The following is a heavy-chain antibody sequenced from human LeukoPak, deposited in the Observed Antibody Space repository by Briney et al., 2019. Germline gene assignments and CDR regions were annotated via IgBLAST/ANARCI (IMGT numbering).Heavy chain of an antibody. CDR1: GGSISSGSYY. CDR3: ARERSLPYPRALDY. V-gene: IGHV4-61*02. CDR2: IYTSGST. Sequence: PSETLSLTCTVSGGSISSGSYYWSWIRQPAGKGLEWIGRIYTSGSTNYNPSLKSRVTISVDTSKNQFSLKLSSVTAADTAVYYCARERSLPYPRALDYWGQGTLVTVSS. J-gene: IGHJ4*02.